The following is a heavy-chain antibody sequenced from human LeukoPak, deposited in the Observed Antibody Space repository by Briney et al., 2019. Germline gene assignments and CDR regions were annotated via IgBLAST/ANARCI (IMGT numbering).Heavy chain of an antibody. V-gene: IGHV3-74*01. CDR1: GNYW. CDR3: ASEGDY. J-gene: IGHJ4*02. CDR2: INSDGSWT. Sequence: GGSLRLSCAASGNYWMHWVRQVPGKGLVWVSHINSDGSWTSYADSVKGRFTISKDNAKNTVYLQMNSLRAEDTAVYYCASEGDYWGQGTLVTVSS.